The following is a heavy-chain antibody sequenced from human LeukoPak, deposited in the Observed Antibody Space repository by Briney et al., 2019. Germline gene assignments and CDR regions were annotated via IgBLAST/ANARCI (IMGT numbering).Heavy chain of an antibody. CDR2: IKKDGRET. CDR3: ARGHYGMDV. CDR1: GFTFHTYW. V-gene: IGHV3-7*05. J-gene: IGHJ6*02. Sequence: GGSLRLSCAASGFTFHTYWMTWVRQAPGKGLEWVASIKKDGRETYYVDSVKGRFTISRDNAKKSLDLQMSSLRAEDTALYYCARGHYGMDVWGQGTSATVS.